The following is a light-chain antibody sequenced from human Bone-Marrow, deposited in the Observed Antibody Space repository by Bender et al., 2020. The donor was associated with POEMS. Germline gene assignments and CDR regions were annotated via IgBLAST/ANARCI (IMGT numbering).Light chain of an antibody. Sequence: QSLLTQPPSASATPGQRVTISCSGTSSNIGGNPVNWYQHLPGTAPRLVVYSNYQRPSGVPARFSGSKSGTSASLAISDIQSEDEGDYYCSSWDDSLSGWVFGGGTKLTVL. J-gene: IGLJ3*02. CDR3: SSWDDSLSGWV. CDR1: SSNIGGNP. CDR2: SNY. V-gene: IGLV1-44*01.